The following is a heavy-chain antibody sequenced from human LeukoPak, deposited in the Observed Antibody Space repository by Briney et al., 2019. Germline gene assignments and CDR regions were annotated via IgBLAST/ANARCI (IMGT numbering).Heavy chain of an antibody. CDR2: IYYSGST. CDR1: GGSISSSSYY. J-gene: IGHJ4*02. CDR3: ARHNDSSGYYPSYFDY. D-gene: IGHD3-22*01. Sequence: SQTLSLTCTVSGGSISSSSYYWGWIRQPPGKGLAWIGSIYYSGSTYYNPSLKSRVTTSVDTSKNKFSLRLNAVTSAETALNYCARHNDSSGYYPSYFDYWGQGTLVTVSS. V-gene: IGHV4-39*01.